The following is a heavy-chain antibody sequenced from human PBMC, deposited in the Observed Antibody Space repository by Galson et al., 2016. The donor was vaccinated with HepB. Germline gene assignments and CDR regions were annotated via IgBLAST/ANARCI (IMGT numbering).Heavy chain of an antibody. CDR3: ARQYKWNRRAPFDI. CDR2: IYYGGTT. J-gene: IGHJ3*02. V-gene: IGHV4-59*08. D-gene: IGHD1-20*01. Sequence: SETLSLTCTVSGGSMISYYWSWIRQPPGKGLEWIGYIYYGGTTNYNPSHKSRVIISVDTLKNQFSLKLSSVAAADTAVYYCARQYKWNRRAPFDIWGQGTMVTVSS. CDR1: GGSMISYY.